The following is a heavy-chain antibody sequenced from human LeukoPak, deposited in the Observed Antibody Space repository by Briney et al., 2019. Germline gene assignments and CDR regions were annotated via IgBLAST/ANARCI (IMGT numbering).Heavy chain of an antibody. CDR3: ARSRCSSNSCYYYYGMDV. V-gene: IGHV4-34*01. CDR2: INHSGST. CDR1: SGSFSGYY. D-gene: IGHD2-2*01. J-gene: IGHJ6*02. Sequence: SETLSLTCAVYSGSFSGYYWSWIRQPPGKGLEWIGEINHSGSTNYNPSLKSRVTISLDTSKNQFSLKLSSVTAADTAVYYCARSRCSSNSCYYYYGMDVWGQGTTVTVSS.